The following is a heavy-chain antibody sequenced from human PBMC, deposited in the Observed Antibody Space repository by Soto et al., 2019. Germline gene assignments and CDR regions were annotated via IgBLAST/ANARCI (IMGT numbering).Heavy chain of an antibody. D-gene: IGHD2-21*01. CDR3: ARLTYLKVYFDY. CDR2: VYWDDDK. V-gene: IGHV2-5*02. Sequence: QITLKESGPTLVIPTQTLTLTCTFSGFSLTTSGVGVGWIRQPPGKALEWLAIVYWDDDKPYSPSLKGRLTITKDTSKNQVVLTMTNMDPVDTATYYCARLTYLKVYFDYWGQGSLVTVSS. J-gene: IGHJ4*02. CDR1: GFSLTTSGVG.